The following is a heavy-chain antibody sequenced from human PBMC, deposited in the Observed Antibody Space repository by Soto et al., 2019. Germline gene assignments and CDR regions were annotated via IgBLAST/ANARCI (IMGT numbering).Heavy chain of an antibody. CDR1: GFTFSSYG. J-gene: IGHJ4*02. Sequence: QVQLVESGGGVVQPGRSLRLSCAASGFTFSSYGMHWVRQAPGKGLEWVAVISYDGSNKYYADSVKGRFTISRDNSKNTMYLQMNSLRPEDTAVYYCAKWYSDSSGYFDYWGQGTLVTVSS. D-gene: IGHD3-22*01. CDR3: AKWYSDSSGYFDY. V-gene: IGHV3-30*18. CDR2: ISYDGSNK.